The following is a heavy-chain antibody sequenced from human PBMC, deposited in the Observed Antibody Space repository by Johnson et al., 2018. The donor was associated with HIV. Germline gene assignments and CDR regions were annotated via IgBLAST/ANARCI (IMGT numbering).Heavy chain of an antibody. J-gene: IGHJ3*02. D-gene: IGHD4-23*01. CDR3: AKDRGDYGGNRDAFDI. CDR1: GFTFSSYA. CDR2: ISGSGGST. Sequence: VQLVESGGGLVQPGGSLRLSCAASGFTFSSYAMSWVRQAPGKGLERVSAISGSGGSTYSADSVTGRFTISRDNSKNTLYLQMNSLRAEDTAVYYCAKDRGDYGGNRDAFDIWGQGTMVTVSS. V-gene: IGHV3-23*04.